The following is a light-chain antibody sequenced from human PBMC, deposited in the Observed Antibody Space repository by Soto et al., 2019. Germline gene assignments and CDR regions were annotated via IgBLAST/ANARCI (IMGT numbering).Light chain of an antibody. J-gene: IGKJ5*01. CDR2: DAS. Sequence: EFVLTQSPATLSLSPGKRATLSCRASQSVSSYLAWYQQKPGQAPRLLIYDASNRATGVPARFSGSGSGTDFTLTISSLEPEDFAVYYCQQRSNWPPITFGQGTRLEIK. CDR1: QSVSSY. V-gene: IGKV3-11*01. CDR3: QQRSNWPPIT.